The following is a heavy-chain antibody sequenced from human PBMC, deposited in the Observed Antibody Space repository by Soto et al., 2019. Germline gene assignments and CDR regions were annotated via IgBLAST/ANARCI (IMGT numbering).Heavy chain of an antibody. Sequence: SETLSLACTVSGGSISSGDYYWSWIRQPPGKGLEWIGYIYYSGSTYYNPSLKSRVTISVDTSKNQFSLKLSSVTAADTAVYYFASGLGYDFWGGLSGMAVWGQGTTVTVSS. V-gene: IGHV4-30-4*01. CDR1: GGSISSGDYY. J-gene: IGHJ6*02. CDR3: ASGLGYDFWGGLSGMAV. D-gene: IGHD3-3*01. CDR2: IYYSGST.